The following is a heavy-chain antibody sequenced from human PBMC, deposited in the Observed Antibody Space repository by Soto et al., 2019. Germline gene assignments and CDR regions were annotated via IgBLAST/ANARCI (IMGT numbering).Heavy chain of an antibody. V-gene: IGHV3-74*01. J-gene: IGHJ4*02. CDR1: GFNFGSSW. CDR2: MTSDGSTT. Sequence: PGGSLRLSCAASGFNFGSSWMHWVRQAPGKGLQWVSRMTSDGSTTDYADSVKGRFTVSRDNGKYTLYLQMNSLRAEDTAVYYCATAEVDYWGPGTLVTVS. CDR3: ATAEVDY.